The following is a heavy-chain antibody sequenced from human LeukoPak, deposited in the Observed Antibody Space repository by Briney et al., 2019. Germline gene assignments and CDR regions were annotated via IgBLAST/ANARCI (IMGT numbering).Heavy chain of an antibody. D-gene: IGHD5-24*01. CDR3: ASQDGYGPVSFDI. Sequence: PSETLSLTCTVSGGSISSGGYYWSWIRQHPGKGLEWIGYIYYSGSTYYNPSLKSRVTISVDTSKNQFSLKLSSVTAADTAVYYCASQDGYGPVSFDIWGQGTMVTVSS. V-gene: IGHV4-31*03. CDR1: GGSISSGGYY. CDR2: IYYSGST. J-gene: IGHJ3*02.